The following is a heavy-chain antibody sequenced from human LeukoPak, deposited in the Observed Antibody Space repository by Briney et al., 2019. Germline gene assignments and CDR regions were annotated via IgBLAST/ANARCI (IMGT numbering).Heavy chain of an antibody. CDR2: IYYSGST. CDR3: ARDGGDYDILTGYYSAVDY. J-gene: IGHJ4*02. V-gene: IGHV4-39*07. D-gene: IGHD3-9*01. Sequence: SETLSLTCTVSGGSISSYYWSWIRQPPGKGLEWIGSIYYSGSTYYNPSLKSRVTISVDTSKNQFSLKLSSVTAADTAVYYCARDGGDYDILTGYYSAVDYWGQGTLVTVSS. CDR1: GGSISSYY.